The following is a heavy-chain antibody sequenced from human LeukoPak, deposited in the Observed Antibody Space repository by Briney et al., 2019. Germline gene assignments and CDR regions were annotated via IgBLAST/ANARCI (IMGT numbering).Heavy chain of an antibody. V-gene: IGHV3-30*18. CDR1: GFTFSSYG. Sequence: QSGRSLRLSCAASGFTFSSYGMHWVRQAPGKGLEWVAVISYDGSNKYYADSVKGRFTISRDNSKNTLYLQMNSLRAEDTAVYYCAKEESAAGKYFQHWGQGTLVTVSS. CDR3: AKEESAAGKYFQH. CDR2: ISYDGSNK. D-gene: IGHD6-13*01. J-gene: IGHJ1*01.